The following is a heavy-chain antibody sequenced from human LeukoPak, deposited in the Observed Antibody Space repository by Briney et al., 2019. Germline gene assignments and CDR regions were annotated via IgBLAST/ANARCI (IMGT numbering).Heavy chain of an antibody. V-gene: IGHV3-30-3*01. CDR1: GFTFSSYA. CDR2: ISYDGSNK. J-gene: IGHJ4*02. CDR3: ARDYRGSGWYVPFRY. D-gene: IGHD6-19*01. Sequence: PGRSLRLSCAASGFTFSSYAMHWARQAPGKGLEWVAVISYDGSNKYYADSVKGRFTISRDNSKNTLYLQMNSLRAEDTAVYYCARDYRGSGWYVPFRYWGQGTLVTVSS.